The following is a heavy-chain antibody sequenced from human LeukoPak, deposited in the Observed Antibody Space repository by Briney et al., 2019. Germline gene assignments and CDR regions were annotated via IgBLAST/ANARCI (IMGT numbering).Heavy chain of an antibody. V-gene: IGHV3-30*02. D-gene: IGHD1-1*01. J-gene: IGHJ3*02. CDR1: GFTFSSYG. CDR2: IRYDGSNK. CDR3: AKLIQLERSVDAFDI. Sequence: PGGSLRLSCAASGFTFSSYGMHWVRQAPGKGLDWVAFIRYDGSNKYYADSVKGRFTISRDNSKNTLYLQMNSLRAEDTAVYYCAKLIQLERSVDAFDIWGQGTMVTVSS.